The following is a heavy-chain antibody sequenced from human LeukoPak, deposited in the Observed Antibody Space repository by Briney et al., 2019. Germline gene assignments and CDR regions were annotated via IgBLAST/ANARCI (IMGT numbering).Heavy chain of an antibody. V-gene: IGHV3-48*01. D-gene: IGHD1-26*01. CDR2: ISSSSSTI. CDR3: ARVNGALYYFDY. J-gene: IGHJ4*02. Sequence: PGGSLRLSCAASGFTFSRSWMTWVRQAPGKGLEWISYISSSSSTISYADSVKGRFTISRDNAENSLYLQMNSLRAEDTAVYYCARVNGALYYFDYWGQGTLVTVSS. CDR1: GFTFSRSW.